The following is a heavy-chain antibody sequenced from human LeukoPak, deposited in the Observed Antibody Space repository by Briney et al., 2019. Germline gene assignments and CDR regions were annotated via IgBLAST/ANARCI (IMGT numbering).Heavy chain of an antibody. Sequence: ASVKVSCKASGYTFTSYAMHWVRQAPGQRLEWMGWINAGNGNTKYSQKFQGRVTITRDTSASTAYMELSSLRSEDTAVYYCARGRSMATGTTRRFYGMDVWGQGTTVTVSS. V-gene: IGHV1-3*01. J-gene: IGHJ6*02. CDR3: ARGRSMATGTTRRFYGMDV. CDR2: INAGNGNT. CDR1: GYTFTSYA. D-gene: IGHD1-1*01.